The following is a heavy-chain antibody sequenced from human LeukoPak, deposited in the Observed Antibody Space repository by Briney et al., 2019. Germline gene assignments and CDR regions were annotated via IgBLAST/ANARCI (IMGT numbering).Heavy chain of an antibody. V-gene: IGHV1-2*02. J-gene: IGHJ5*02. CDR1: GYTFTGYY. CDR2: INSNSGDT. D-gene: IGHD2-21*02. Sequence: ASVKVSCKASGYTFTGYYMHWVRQAPGQGLEWMGWINSNSGDTKYAQKFQDRVTMTRDTSISTAYMDLSRLRFDDTAVYYCARDRSRDLVTGILVDNWFDPWGQGTLVTVSS. CDR3: ARDRSRDLVTGILVDNWFDP.